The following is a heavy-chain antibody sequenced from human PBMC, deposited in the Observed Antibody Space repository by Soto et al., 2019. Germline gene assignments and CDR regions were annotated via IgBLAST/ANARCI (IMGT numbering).Heavy chain of an antibody. CDR1: GFPLSTSGVG. D-gene: IGHD3-3*01. CDR3: AHSRQPYYDFWSGPFDY. V-gene: IGHV2-5*02. CDR2: IYWDDDK. J-gene: IGHJ4*02. Sequence: QITLKESGPTLVKPTQTLTLTCTFSGFPLSTSGVGVGWIRQPPGKALEWLALIYWDDDKRYSPSLKSRLTSTKDTSKNQVVLTMTNMDPVDTATYYCAHSRQPYYDFWSGPFDYWGQGTLVTVSS.